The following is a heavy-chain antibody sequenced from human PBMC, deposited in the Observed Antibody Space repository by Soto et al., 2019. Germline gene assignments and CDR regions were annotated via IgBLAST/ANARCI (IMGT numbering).Heavy chain of an antibody. V-gene: IGHV4-59*01. CDR2: IYYGGST. CDR3: ARSPPGLDFFDY. Sequence: QVQLQESGPGLVKPSETLSLTCTVSGGSISGYYWSWIRQSPGKGLEWIGFIYYGGSTNYNPSLTSRVNMSEDTSKSQFSLRLSSVTAADTAVYYCARSPPGLDFFDYWGQGTLVTVSS. CDR1: GGSISGYY. J-gene: IGHJ4*02.